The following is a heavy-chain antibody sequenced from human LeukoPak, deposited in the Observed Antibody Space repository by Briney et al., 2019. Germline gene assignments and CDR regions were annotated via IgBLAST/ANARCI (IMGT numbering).Heavy chain of an antibody. D-gene: IGHD2-8*01. CDR1: GGSISSSSYY. CDR3: ARPSINGAYI. CDR2: IYYSGST. Sequence: SETLSLTCTVSGGSISSSSYYWGWIRQPPGKGLEWIGSIYYSGSTYYNPSLKSRVTISVDTSKNQFSLKLSSVTAADTAVYYCARPSINGAYIWGQGTMVTVSS. J-gene: IGHJ3*02. V-gene: IGHV4-39*01.